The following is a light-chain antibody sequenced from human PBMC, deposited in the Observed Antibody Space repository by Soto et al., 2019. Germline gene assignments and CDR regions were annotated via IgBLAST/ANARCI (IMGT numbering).Light chain of an antibody. J-gene: IGKJ1*01. CDR2: SAS. CDR3: QQSYSTPT. V-gene: IGKV1-39*01. CDR1: QSIGTY. Sequence: IQMTQSPSSLSASVGDRVTISCRASQSIGTYLHWYQQKLGKAPKFLIYSASTLQSGVPARFSGSGSGTYFTLTISGLQPEYFATYYFQQSYSTPTFGQGNKVEIK.